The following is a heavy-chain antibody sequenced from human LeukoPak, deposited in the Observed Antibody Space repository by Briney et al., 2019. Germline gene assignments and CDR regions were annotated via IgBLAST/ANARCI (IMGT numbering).Heavy chain of an antibody. CDR3: AREGLRHDAFDI. V-gene: IGHV1-69*01. D-gene: IGHD4-17*01. J-gene: IGHJ3*02. Sequence: AXVKVSCKASGGTFSSYAISWVRQAPGEGLEWMGGIIPIFGTANYAQKLKGRVTITADESTSTAYMELSSLRSEDTAVYYCAREGLRHDAFDIWGQGTIVTVSS. CDR2: IIPIFGTA. CDR1: GGTFSSYA.